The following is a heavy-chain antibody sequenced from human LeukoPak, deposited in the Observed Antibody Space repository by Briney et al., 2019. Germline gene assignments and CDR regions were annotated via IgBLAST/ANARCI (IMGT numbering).Heavy chain of an antibody. CDR1: TFTFSDYV. CDR3: AKGPIEGAFDI. V-gene: IGHV3-23*01. Sequence: GGSLRLSCAASTFTFSDYVMTWVRQAPGKGLEWASSITGDGDSTYYADSVWGRFTISRDNSRNTLYLQMNSVRAEDTAIYYCAKGPIEGAFDIWGQGTVVTVSS. CDR2: ITGDGDST. D-gene: IGHD2/OR15-2a*01. J-gene: IGHJ3*02.